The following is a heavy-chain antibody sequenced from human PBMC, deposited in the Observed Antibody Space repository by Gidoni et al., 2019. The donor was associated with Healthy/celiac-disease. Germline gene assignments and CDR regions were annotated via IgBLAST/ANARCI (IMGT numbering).Heavy chain of an antibody. CDR1: GFPSSDSY. Sequence: QVQLVASVGGLVNPGGSPRLPCPASGFPSSDSYMSWIRQAPGKGLGGVSYISSSGSTIYYADSVKGRFTRSRDNAKNSLYLQMNSLRAEDTAVYYCARDHVGTSHPGGDYFDYWGQGTLVTVSS. V-gene: IGHV3-11*01. D-gene: IGHD2-2*01. J-gene: IGHJ4*02. CDR3: ARDHVGTSHPGGDYFDY. CDR2: ISSSGSTI.